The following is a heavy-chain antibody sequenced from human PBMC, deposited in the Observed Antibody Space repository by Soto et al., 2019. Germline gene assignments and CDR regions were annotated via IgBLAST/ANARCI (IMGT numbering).Heavy chain of an antibody. J-gene: IGHJ5*02. CDR2: IYYSGST. CDR1: GGSISSSSYY. D-gene: IGHD2-15*01. CDR3: ARARGYCSGGSCYNWFDP. Sequence: SEPLSLTCTVSGGSISSSSYYWGWIRQPPGKGLEWIGSIYYSGSTYYNPSLKSRVTISVDTSKNQFSLKLSSVTAADTAVYYCARARGYCSGGSCYNWFDPWGQGTLVTVSS. V-gene: IGHV4-39*01.